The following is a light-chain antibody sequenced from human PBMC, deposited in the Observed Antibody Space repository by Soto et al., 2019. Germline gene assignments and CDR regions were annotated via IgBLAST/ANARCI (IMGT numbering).Light chain of an antibody. J-gene: IGKJ3*01. CDR2: AAS. CDR1: QDIRNF. CDR3: QNYSSVPV. V-gene: IGKV1-27*01. Sequence: DIQMTQSPTSLSASVGDRVTITYRASQDIRNFAAWYQQKPGKAPKLLIYAASTLQSGVPSRFSGSGSGTDFTLTINSLQPEDVATYSCQNYSSVPVFGPGTKVEIK.